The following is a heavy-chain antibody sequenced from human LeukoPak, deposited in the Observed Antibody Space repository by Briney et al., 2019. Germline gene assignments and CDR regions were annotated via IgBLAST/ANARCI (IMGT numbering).Heavy chain of an antibody. CDR2: IYSGGST. CDR1: GFTVSSNY. Sequence: GGSLRLSCAASGFTVSSNYMSWVRQAPGKGLEWVSVIYSGGSTYYADSVKGRFTISRDNSKNTLYLQMNSLRAEDTAVYYCATLPITMVRGVIFDYWGQGTLVTVSS. CDR3: ATLPITMVRGVIFDY. D-gene: IGHD3-10*01. J-gene: IGHJ4*02. V-gene: IGHV3-66*01.